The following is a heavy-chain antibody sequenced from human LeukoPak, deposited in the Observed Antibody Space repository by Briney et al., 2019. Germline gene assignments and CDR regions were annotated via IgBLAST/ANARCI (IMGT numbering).Heavy chain of an antibody. CDR1: GGTFSSYA. Sequence: SVKVSCKASGGTFSSYAISWVRQAPGQGLEWMGRIIPIFGTANYAQKFQGRVTITTDESTSTAYMELSSPRSEDTAVYYCASSSLPDYGDFTIFDYWGQGTLVTVSS. D-gene: IGHD4-17*01. CDR2: IIPIFGTA. CDR3: ASSSLPDYGDFTIFDY. V-gene: IGHV1-69*05. J-gene: IGHJ4*02.